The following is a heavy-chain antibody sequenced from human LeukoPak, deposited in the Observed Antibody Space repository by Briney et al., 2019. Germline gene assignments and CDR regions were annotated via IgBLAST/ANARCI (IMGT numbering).Heavy chain of an antibody. V-gene: IGHV3-21*01. CDR2: ISSSSSYI. J-gene: IGHJ4*02. Sequence: GGSLRLSCAASGFTFSNYNMNWVRQAPGKGLEWVSSISSSSSYIYYADSVKGRFTISRDNAKNSLYLQMNSLRAEDTAVYYCARGVWDTAMVIDYWGQGTLVTVSS. CDR3: ARGVWDTAMVIDY. CDR1: GFTFSNYN. D-gene: IGHD5-18*01.